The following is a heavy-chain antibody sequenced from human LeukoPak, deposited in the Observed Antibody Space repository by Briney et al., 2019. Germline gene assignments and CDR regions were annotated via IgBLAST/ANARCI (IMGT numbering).Heavy chain of an antibody. J-gene: IGHJ4*01. CDR3: VRDNAYTFDY. D-gene: IGHD5-24*01. Sequence: PGGSLRLSCAASGFTFSSYAMSWVRQAPGKGLEWVSAISGSGGSTYYADSVKGRFTISRDNAKSTLYLQMNSLRAEDTAIYYCVRDNAYTFDYWGHGTLVTVSS. CDR2: ISGSGGST. V-gene: IGHV3-23*01. CDR1: GFTFSSYA.